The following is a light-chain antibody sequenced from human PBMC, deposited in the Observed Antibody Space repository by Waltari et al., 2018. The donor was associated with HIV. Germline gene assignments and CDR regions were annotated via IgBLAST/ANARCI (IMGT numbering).Light chain of an antibody. Sequence: QSVLTQPPSASGTPGQRVPISCSGSSSNIGSNYVYWYQQLPGTAPTLLIYRNNQRPSGVPDRFSGSKSGTSASLAISGLRSEDEADYYCAAWDDSLSGLHWVFGGGTKLTGL. CDR1: SSNIGSNY. CDR3: AAWDDSLSGLHWV. J-gene: IGLJ3*02. CDR2: RNN. V-gene: IGLV1-47*01.